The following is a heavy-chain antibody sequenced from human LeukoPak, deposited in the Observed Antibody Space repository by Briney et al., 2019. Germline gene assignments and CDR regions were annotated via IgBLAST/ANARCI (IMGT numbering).Heavy chain of an antibody. J-gene: IGHJ4*02. D-gene: IGHD3-10*01. CDR1: GFSFSDDA. Sequence: GGSLRLSCAASGFSFSDDAMHWVRQAPGKGPEWVAVIFHDGRNKYYADSVKGRFTISRGNSKNTLYLQMNSLRAEDTAVYYCAKVFIWFGELSHFDYWGQGTLVTVSS. V-gene: IGHV3-30*18. CDR2: IFHDGRNK. CDR3: AKVFIWFGELSHFDY.